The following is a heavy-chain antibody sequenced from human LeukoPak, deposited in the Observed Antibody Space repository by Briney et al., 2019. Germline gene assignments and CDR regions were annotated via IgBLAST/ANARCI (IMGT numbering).Heavy chain of an antibody. J-gene: IGHJ4*02. V-gene: IGHV4-4*07. CDR2: IYSSGTT. CDR1: GGSMSSYY. Sequence: PSETLSLTCTVSGGSMSSYYWTWSRQPAGRGLEWIGRIYSSGTTDYNPSLKSRVTMSVDTSKNQFSLKLSSVTAADTAVYYCARLYCGGGSCYEYYWGQGTLVTVSS. CDR3: ARLYCGGGSCYEYY. D-gene: IGHD2-15*01.